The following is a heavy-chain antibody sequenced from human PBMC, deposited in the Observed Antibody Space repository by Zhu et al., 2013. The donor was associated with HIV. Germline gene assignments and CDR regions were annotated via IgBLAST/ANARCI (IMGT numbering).Heavy chain of an antibody. CDR2: ISVYDGNT. J-gene: IGHJ4*02. CDR1: GYTFSNYG. V-gene: IGHV1-18*01. Sequence: QVQLVQSGAEVKKPGASVKVSCKASGYTFSNYGITWVRQAPGQGLEWMGWISVYDGNTKYTQNLQGRVTMTTDTSTSTAYMELRNLRSDDTAVYYCAREGSDYWGQGNPWSPSP. CDR3: AREGSDY.